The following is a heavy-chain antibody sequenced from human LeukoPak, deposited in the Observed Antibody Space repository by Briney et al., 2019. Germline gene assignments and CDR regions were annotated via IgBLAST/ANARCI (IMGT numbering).Heavy chain of an antibody. Sequence: PSETLSLTCTVSGGSISSSSYYWGWIRQPPGKGLEWIGSIYYSGSTYYNPSLKSRVTISVDTSKNQFSLKLSSVTAADTAVYYCARHCAVWFGELCLDYWGQGTLVTVSS. CDR3: ARHCAVWFGELCLDY. CDR2: IYYSGST. CDR1: GGSISSSSYY. D-gene: IGHD3-10*01. V-gene: IGHV4-39*01. J-gene: IGHJ4*02.